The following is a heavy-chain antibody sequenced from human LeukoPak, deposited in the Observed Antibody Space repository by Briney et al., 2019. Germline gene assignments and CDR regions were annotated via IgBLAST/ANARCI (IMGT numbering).Heavy chain of an antibody. J-gene: IGHJ4*02. CDR1: GFSFSSYD. Sequence: GGSLRLSCAASGFSFSSYDMHWVRQAPGKGLEWVTFIECDGSNEYYADSVKGRFTISRDNAKNTVYVQMNSLRAEDTAVYYCAKEGSGWYYLDYWGQGTVVTVSS. V-gene: IGHV3-30*02. D-gene: IGHD6-19*01. CDR3: AKEGSGWYYLDY. CDR2: IECDGSNE.